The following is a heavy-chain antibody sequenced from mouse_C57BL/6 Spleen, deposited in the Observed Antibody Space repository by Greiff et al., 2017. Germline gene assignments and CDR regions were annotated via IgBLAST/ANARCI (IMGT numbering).Heavy chain of an antibody. CDR3: ARRMTTVVAPYAMDY. CDR2: IWSGGST. CDR1: GFSLTSYG. D-gene: IGHD1-1*01. Sequence: QVQLKQSGPVLVQPSQSLSITCTVSGFSLTSYGVHWVRQSPGKGLEWLGVIWSGGSTDYNAAFISRLSISKDNSKSQVFFKMNSLQADDTAIYYCARRMTTVVAPYAMDYWGQGTSVTVSS. J-gene: IGHJ4*01. V-gene: IGHV2-2*01.